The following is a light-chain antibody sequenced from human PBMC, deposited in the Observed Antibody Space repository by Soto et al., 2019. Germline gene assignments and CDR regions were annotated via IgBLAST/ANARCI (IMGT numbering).Light chain of an antibody. CDR1: QTISNY. V-gene: IGKV1-39*01. CDR2: AAS. Sequence: DIEMTQSQSSLSASLGDRVTITCRASQTISNYLNWYQQKSGRAPELLIYAASSLQSGVPSRFSGSGSGTDFTLTITSLQPEDFATYYCQQSYNSPPITFGQGTRLEIK. J-gene: IGKJ5*01. CDR3: QQSYNSPPIT.